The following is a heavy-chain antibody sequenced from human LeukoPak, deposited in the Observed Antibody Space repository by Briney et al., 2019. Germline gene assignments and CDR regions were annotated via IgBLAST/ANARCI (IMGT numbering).Heavy chain of an antibody. J-gene: IGHJ4*02. CDR1: GGSFSGYY. D-gene: IGHD6-25*01. Sequence: PSETLSLTCAVYGGSFSGYYWSWIRQPPGKGLEWIGEINHSGSTNYNPSLKSRLTISVDTSKNQFSLKLSSVTAADTAVYYCARAATGAIDYWGQGTLVTVSS. V-gene: IGHV4-34*01. CDR2: INHSGST. CDR3: ARAATGAIDY.